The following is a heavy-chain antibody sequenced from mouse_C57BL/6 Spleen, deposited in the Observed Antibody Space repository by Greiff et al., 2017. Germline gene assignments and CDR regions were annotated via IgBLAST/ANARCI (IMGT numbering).Heavy chain of an antibody. CDR1: GYAFTNYL. J-gene: IGHJ2*01. CDR3: ARSGGRGYFDY. CDR2: INPGSGGT. Sequence: VQLQQSGAELVRPGTSVKVSCKASGYAFTNYLIEWVKQRPGQGLEWIGVINPGSGGTNYNEKFKGKATLTADKSSSTAYMPLSSLTSEDSAVYFCARSGGRGYFDYWGQGTTLTVSS. V-gene: IGHV1-54*01. D-gene: IGHD3-1*01.